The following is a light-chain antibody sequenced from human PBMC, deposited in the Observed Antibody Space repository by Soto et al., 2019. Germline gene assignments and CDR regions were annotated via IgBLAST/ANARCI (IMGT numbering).Light chain of an antibody. CDR2: DNN. V-gene: IGLV1-51*01. J-gene: IGLJ7*01. Sequence: QSVLTQPPSGSAAPGQKVTISCPGSSSTIGNNYVSWYQQLPGTAPKLLIYDNNKRPSGIPDRFSGSKSGTSATLGITGLQTGDEADYYCGTWDSSLSAAVFGGGTQLTVL. CDR3: GTWDSSLSAAV. CDR1: SSTIGNNY.